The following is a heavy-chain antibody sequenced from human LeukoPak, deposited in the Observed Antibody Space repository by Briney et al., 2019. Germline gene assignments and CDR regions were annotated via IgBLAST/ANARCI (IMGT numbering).Heavy chain of an antibody. CDR3: ARQEGSGYDWVSGYAYYYYYGMDV. V-gene: IGHV4-39*01. D-gene: IGHD5-12*01. CDR2: IYYSGST. CDR1: GGSISSSSYY. Sequence: SETLSLTCTVSGGSISSSSYYWGWIRQPPGKGLEWIGGIYYSGSTYYNPSLKSRVTISVDTSKNQFSLKLSSVTAADTAVYYCARQEGSGYDWVSGYAYYYYYGMDVWGQGTTVTVSS. J-gene: IGHJ6*02.